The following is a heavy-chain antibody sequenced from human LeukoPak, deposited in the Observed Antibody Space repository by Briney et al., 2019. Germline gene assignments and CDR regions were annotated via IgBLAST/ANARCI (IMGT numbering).Heavy chain of an antibody. CDR3: ARGGDSSSWSVDR. Sequence: SETLSLTCTVSGDSISVYYWTWIRQPAGKGLEWIGRIYTSGSANYNPSLKSRVTMSVDTSKNQFSLRLTSVTAADMAVYYCARGGDSSSWSVDRWGQGTLVTVSS. J-gene: IGHJ5*02. CDR2: IYTSGSA. CDR1: GDSISVYY. V-gene: IGHV4-4*07. D-gene: IGHD6-13*01.